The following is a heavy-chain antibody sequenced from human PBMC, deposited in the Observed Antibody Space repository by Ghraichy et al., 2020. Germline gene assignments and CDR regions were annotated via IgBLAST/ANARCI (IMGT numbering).Heavy chain of an antibody. D-gene: IGHD4-17*01. V-gene: IGHV4-38-2*01. J-gene: IGHJ4*02. Sequence: SETLSLTCDVAGYLISSGYFWGWIRQPPGKGLEWIGTIYRTGTTHYNPSIESRVTMSVDTSENQFSLTLTSVTAADTAVYYCARGSDYDDYSHLTSFDFWGPGTLVTVSS. CDR1: GYLISSGYF. CDR3: ARGSDYDDYSHLTSFDF. CDR2: IYRTGTT.